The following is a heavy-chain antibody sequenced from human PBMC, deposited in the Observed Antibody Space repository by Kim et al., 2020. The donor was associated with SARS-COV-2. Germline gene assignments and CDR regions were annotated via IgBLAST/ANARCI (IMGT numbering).Heavy chain of an antibody. CDR1: GYIFTSYW. D-gene: IGHD6-13*01. J-gene: IGHJ4*02. V-gene: IGHV5-51*01. CDR3: AREGDYSGWYDFDY. Sequence: GESLKISCKGSGYIFTSYWIGWVRQMPGKGLEWMGIIYPGDSDIRYIPSFQGQVSISADKSISTAYLQWSSLKASDTAMYYCAREGDYSGWYDFDYWGQGTLVTVSS. CDR2: IYPGDSDI.